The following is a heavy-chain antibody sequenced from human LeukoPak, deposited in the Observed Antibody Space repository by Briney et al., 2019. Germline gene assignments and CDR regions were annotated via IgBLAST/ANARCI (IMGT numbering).Heavy chain of an antibody. CDR3: ARDPRLSGAWSD. D-gene: IGHD3-16*01. J-gene: IGHJ4*02. Sequence: SETLSLTCTVSGYSISSGYYWGWIRQPPGKGLEWIGSIYHSGSTYYNPSLKSRVIISVDTSKNHFSLQLNSVTPEDTAMYYCARDPRLSGAWSDWGQGTLVTVSS. CDR2: IYHSGST. V-gene: IGHV4-38-2*02. CDR1: GYSISSGYY.